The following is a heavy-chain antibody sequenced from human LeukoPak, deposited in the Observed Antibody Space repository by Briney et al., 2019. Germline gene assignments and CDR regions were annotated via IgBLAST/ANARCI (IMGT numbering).Heavy chain of an antibody. J-gene: IGHJ5*02. D-gene: IGHD6-6*01. Sequence: GGSLRLSCAASGFIFDDYAMHWVRQAPGKGLEWVSGISWNSGSIGYADSVKGRFTISRDNSKNTLYLQMNSLRAEDTAVYYCAKFTSSSFFDDWFDPWGQGTLVTVSS. CDR3: AKFTSSSFFDDWFDP. CDR1: GFIFDDYA. V-gene: IGHV3-9*01. CDR2: ISWNSGSI.